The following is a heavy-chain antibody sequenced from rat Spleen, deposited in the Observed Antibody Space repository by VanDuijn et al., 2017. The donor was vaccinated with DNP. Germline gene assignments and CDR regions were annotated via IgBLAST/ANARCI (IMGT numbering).Heavy chain of an antibody. CDR3: ARRGAKGLFAY. J-gene: IGHJ3*01. CDR2: INPDGTNT. V-gene: IGHV5-58*01. CDR1: GFTFNTYW. Sequence: EVQLVETGGGLVQPGRSLKLSCVASGFTFNTYWMFWVRQAPGKGLEWVASINPDGTNTYYLDSVKGRFTISRDNAENTVYLQMDSLRSEDTATYYCARRGAKGLFAYWGQGTLVTVSS.